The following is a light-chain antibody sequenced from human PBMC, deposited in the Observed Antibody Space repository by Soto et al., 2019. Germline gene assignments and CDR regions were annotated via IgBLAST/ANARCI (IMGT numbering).Light chain of an antibody. V-gene: IGKV3-20*01. CDR3: QQYGSSPT. CDR1: QSVSNNY. Sequence: EIVSTQSPGTLSLSPGERATLALRASQSVSNNYLAWYQQKPGQAPRRLIYGASSRATGIPDRFSGSGSGTDFTLTISRLEPEDFAVYYCQQYGSSPTFGEGTRLEIK. J-gene: IGKJ5*01. CDR2: GAS.